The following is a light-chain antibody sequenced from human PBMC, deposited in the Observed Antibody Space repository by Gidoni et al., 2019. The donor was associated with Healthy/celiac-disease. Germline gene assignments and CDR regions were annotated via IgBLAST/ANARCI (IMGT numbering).Light chain of an antibody. CDR3: QTWGTGIRVV. CDR1: SGHSSYA. J-gene: IGLJ2*01. Sequence: QLVLTHSPSASASLGASVKFTCTLSSGHSSYAIAWHQQQPEKGPRYLMKLNSDGSHSKGDGIPDRFSGSSSGAERYLTISSLQSEDEADYYCQTWGTGIRVVFGGGTKLTVL. V-gene: IGLV4-69*01. CDR2: LNSDGSH.